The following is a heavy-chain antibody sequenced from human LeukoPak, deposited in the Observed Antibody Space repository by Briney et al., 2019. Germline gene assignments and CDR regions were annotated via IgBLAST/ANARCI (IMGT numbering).Heavy chain of an antibody. J-gene: IGHJ4*02. CDR1: EYTFIDYY. V-gene: IGHV1-2*06. D-gene: IGHD3-16*01. CDR2: INPSTGGT. Sequence: ASVKVSCKTSEYTFIDYYVHWIRQAPGQGLEWMGRINPSTGGTDFAQKFQGKVSMTRDTSISTAYMELSRLGSDDTAVYYCATLGEDKTDTPFDYWGQGTLVTVSS. CDR3: ATLGEDKTDTPFDY.